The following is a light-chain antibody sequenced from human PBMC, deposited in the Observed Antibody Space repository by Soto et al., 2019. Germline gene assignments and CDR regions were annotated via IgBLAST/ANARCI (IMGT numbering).Light chain of an antibody. CDR1: SSDIGNYDF. CDR3: SSYTSSTSFIL. CDR2: EVS. J-gene: IGLJ2*01. Sequence: QSALTQPASVSGSPGQSITISCTGTSSDIGNYDFVSWYQQVPGTAPKAMIYEVSSRPSGVCNRFSGSKSGNTASLTISGLQAEYEDYYYCSSYTSSTSFILFGGGTKLTVL. V-gene: IGLV2-14*01.